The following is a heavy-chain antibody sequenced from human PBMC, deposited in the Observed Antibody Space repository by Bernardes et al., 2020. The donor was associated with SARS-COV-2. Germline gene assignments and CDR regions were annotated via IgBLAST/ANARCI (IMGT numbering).Heavy chain of an antibody. CDR1: GGSISRYY. CDR3: ARGGGLNTFDI. Sequence: LSLTCTVSGGSISRYYWSWIRQSPGKGLEWIGYIYSSGTTKYNPSLESRLTMSVDTSENQFALNLNSVTAADTAVYYCARGGGLNTFDIWGPGTVVTVSS. V-gene: IGHV4-59*08. J-gene: IGHJ3*02. D-gene: IGHD3-16*01. CDR2: IYSSGTT.